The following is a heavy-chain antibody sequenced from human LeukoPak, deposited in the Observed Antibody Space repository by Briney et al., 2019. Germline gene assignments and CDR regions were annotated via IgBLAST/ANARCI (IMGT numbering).Heavy chain of an antibody. CDR3: ARTQGYYYDSSGYYYGMDV. D-gene: IGHD3-22*01. V-gene: IGHV3-7*01. J-gene: IGHJ6*02. Sequence: PGGSLRLSCAASGFTFSDYYMSWVRQAPGKGLEWVANIKQDGSEKYYVDSVKGRFTISRDNAKNSLYLQMNSLRAEDTAVYYCARTQGYYYDSSGYYYGMDVWGQGTTVTVSS. CDR2: IKQDGSEK. CDR1: GFTFSDYY.